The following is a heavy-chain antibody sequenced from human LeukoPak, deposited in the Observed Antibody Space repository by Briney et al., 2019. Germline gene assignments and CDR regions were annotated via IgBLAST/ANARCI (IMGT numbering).Heavy chain of an antibody. J-gene: IGHJ4*02. CDR1: GVTFTDYW. CDR2: INRDGSEK. D-gene: IGHD6-13*01. V-gene: IGHV3-7*01. Sequence: GGTLRLSCAASGVTFTDYWMSWVRQAPGKGLEWVANINRDGSEKYYVDSVKGRFTISRDNAKNSLYLQMNSMRTEDTAVYYWARGRGSWYGVYFDYWGQGTLVTVSS. CDR3: ARGRGSWYGVYFDY.